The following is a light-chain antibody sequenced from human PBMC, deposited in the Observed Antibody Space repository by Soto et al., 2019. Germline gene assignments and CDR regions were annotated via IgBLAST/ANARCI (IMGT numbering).Light chain of an antibody. CDR2: TAS. CDR1: QTIARY. Sequence: DIQMTQSPSPLSASVGDRIIITCRASQTIARYINWFQQKSGQPPKLLVYTASTLRHGVPSRFSASGSGSDFTLTINSLQPEDLATYYCQQSYNAPFNFGPGTKVDIK. V-gene: IGKV1-39*01. J-gene: IGKJ3*01. CDR3: QQSYNAPFN.